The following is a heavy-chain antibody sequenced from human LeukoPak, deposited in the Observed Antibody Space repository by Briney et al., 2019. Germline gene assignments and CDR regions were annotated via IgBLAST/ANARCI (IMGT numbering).Heavy chain of an antibody. CDR3: ARDRVGDSDAFDV. J-gene: IGHJ3*01. CDR1: GYRFSNNW. D-gene: IGHD2-21*01. Sequence: GGSLRLSCAASGYRFSNNWMSWVRQVPGKGLEWVANIKQGGSEKYYVDSVKGRFTISRDNAKSSLYLQMSGLRAEDTAIYYCARDRVGDSDAFDVWGQGTVVTVSS. CDR2: IKQGGSEK. V-gene: IGHV3-7*01.